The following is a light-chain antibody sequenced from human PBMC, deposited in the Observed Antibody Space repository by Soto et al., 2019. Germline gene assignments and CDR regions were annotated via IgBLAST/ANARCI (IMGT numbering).Light chain of an antibody. CDR3: QQYGSSFT. V-gene: IGKV3-20*01. J-gene: IGKJ3*01. Sequence: EIVLMQSPGTLSLSPGERATLSCRASQSVNNSNLAWHQQKPGQAPRLLIYGASSRATGIPDRFSGSGSETDFTLTISRLEPEDFAVYYCQQYGSSFTFGPGTKVDIK. CDR2: GAS. CDR1: QSVNNSN.